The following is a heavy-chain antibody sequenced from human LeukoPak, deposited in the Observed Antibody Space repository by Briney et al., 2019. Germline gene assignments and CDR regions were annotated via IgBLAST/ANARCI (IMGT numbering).Heavy chain of an antibody. CDR1: GGSISSYY. CDR2: INHSGST. CDR3: ASPWQDV. V-gene: IGHV4-34*01. J-gene: IGHJ6*01. Sequence: SETLSLTCTVSGGSISSYYWSWIRQPPGKGLEWIGEINHSGSTNYNPSLKSRVTISVDTSKNQFSLKLSSVTAADTAVYYCASPWQDVWGQGTTVTVSS.